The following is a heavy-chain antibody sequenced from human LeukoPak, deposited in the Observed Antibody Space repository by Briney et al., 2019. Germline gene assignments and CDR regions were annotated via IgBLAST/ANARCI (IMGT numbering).Heavy chain of an antibody. CDR2: IYYSGST. CDR1: GFTFSNYN. J-gene: IGHJ4*02. Sequence: GSLRLSCAASGFTFSNYNLNWVRQAPGKGLEWIGYIYYSGSTNYNPSLKSRVTISVDTSKNQFSLKLSSVTAADTAVYYCARGTGDYGPVFFDYWGQGTLVTVSS. D-gene: IGHD4-17*01. CDR3: ARGTGDYGPVFFDY. V-gene: IGHV4-59*01.